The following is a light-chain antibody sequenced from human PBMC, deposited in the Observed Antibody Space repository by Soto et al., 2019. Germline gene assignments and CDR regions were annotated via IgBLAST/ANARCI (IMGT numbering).Light chain of an antibody. J-gene: IGKJ4*01. Sequence: EIVLTQSPGTLSLSPGERATLSCRASQSVNSSYLGWYQQKPGQAPRLLIYGASSRATGIPDRFSGSGSGTDFTLTISRLEPEDFAVYYCQQRSNWPRLTFGGGTKVEIK. CDR1: QSVNSSY. CDR3: QQRSNWPRLT. V-gene: IGKV3D-20*02. CDR2: GAS.